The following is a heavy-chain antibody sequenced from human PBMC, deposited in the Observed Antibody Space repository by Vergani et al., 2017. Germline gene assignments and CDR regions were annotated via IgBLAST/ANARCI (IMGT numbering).Heavy chain of an antibody. J-gene: IGHJ6*02. D-gene: IGHD6-19*01. V-gene: IGHV1-69*01. CDR3: ARYRPPVAGDYYYYGMDV. CDR1: GGTFSSYA. Sequence: QVQLVQSGAEVKKPGSSVKVSCKASGGTFSSYAISWVRQAPGQGLEWMGGIIPIFGTANYAQKFQGRVTITADESTSTAYMELSSLRSEDTAVYYCARYRPPVAGDYYYYGMDVWGQGTTVTVSS. CDR2: IIPIFGTA.